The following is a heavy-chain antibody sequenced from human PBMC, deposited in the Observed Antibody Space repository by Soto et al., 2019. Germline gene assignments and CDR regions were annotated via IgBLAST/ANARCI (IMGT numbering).Heavy chain of an antibody. V-gene: IGHV4-30-4*01. Sequence: NPSETLSLTCTVSGGSISSGDYYWSWIRQPPGKGLEWIGYIYYSGSTYYNPSLKSRVTISVDTSKNQFSLKLSSVTAADTAVYYCASLGITIFVGFDPWGQGTLVTVSS. CDR3: ASLGITIFVGFDP. D-gene: IGHD3-3*01. J-gene: IGHJ5*02. CDR2: IYYSGST. CDR1: GGSISSGDYY.